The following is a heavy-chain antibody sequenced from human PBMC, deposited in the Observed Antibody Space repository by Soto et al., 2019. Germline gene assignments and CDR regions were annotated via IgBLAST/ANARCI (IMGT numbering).Heavy chain of an antibody. V-gene: IGHV3-53*01. D-gene: IGHD2-21*02. J-gene: IGHJ4*02. CDR3: AKVLTVVTYYFDY. Sequence: GGSLRLSCAASGFTVSSNYMNWVRQAPGKGLKWLSIIYSDGTTYYADSVKGRFTISRDNSKNTLYLQMNSLRAEDTAVYYCAKVLTVVTYYFDYWGQGTLVTVSS. CDR2: IYSDGTT. CDR1: GFTVSSNY.